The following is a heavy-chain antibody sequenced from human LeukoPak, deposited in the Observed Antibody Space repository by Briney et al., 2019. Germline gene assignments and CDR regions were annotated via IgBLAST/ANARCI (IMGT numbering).Heavy chain of an antibody. CDR1: GITLSNYV. Sequence: GGSLRLSCAVSGITLSNYVMSWVRQAPGKGLEWVAGISDSGGRTNYADSVKGRFTISRDSPKNTLHLQMNSLRAEDTAVYFCAKRGVVIRVILVGFHKEAYYFDSWGQGALVTASS. CDR2: ISDSGGRT. CDR3: AKRGVVIRVILVGFHKEAYYFDS. D-gene: IGHD3-22*01. V-gene: IGHV3-23*01. J-gene: IGHJ4*02.